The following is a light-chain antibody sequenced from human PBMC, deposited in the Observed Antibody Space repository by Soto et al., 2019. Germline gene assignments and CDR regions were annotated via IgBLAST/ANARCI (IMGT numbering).Light chain of an antibody. CDR3: LLSYNAARV. CDR2: DTS. Sequence: QAVVTQEPSLTVSPGGTVTLTCGSSTGAVTSNHHPYWFQQKAGQSPRTLIYDTSNKHSWTPPRFSGSLLGDKAALTLSGAQPEDEAQYYCLLSYNAARVFGGGTKVTVL. CDR1: TGAVTSNHH. J-gene: IGLJ2*01. V-gene: IGLV7-46*01.